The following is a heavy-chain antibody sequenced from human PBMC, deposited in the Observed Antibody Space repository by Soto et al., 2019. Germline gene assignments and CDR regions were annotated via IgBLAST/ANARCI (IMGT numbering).Heavy chain of an antibody. Sequence: SETLSLTCPVSGGSVRSGSYYWSWIRQPPGKGLEWIAYMSYSGTTNYNPSLKSRVTISVDTSKNQFSLNLSSVTAADTAVYYCARAINFDFWSDSQSGYYFDYWGQGTLVTVSS. J-gene: IGHJ4*02. V-gene: IGHV4-61*01. CDR2: MSYSGTT. D-gene: IGHD3-3*01. CDR3: ARAINFDFWSDSQSGYYFDY. CDR1: GGSVRSGSYY.